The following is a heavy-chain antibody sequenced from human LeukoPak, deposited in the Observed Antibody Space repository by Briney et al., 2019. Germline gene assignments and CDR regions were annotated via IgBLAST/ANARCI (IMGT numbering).Heavy chain of an antibody. CDR3: ARLRVEDFWSGYYSDY. V-gene: IGHV5-51*01. Sequence: GESLKISCKGSGYSFTSYWIGWVRQMPGKGLEWMGIIYPGDSDTRYSPSFQGQVTISADKSISTAYLQWSSLKASDTAMYYCARLRVEDFWSGYYSDYWGQGTLVTVSS. CDR1: GYSFTSYW. J-gene: IGHJ4*02. D-gene: IGHD3-3*01. CDR2: IYPGDSDT.